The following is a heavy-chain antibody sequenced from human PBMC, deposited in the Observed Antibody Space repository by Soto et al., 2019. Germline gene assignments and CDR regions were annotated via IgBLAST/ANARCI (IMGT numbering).Heavy chain of an antibody. Sequence: ETLSLTCTVSGGSISSSSYYWGWIRQPPGKGLEWIGSIYYSGSTYYNPSLKSRVTISVDTSKNQFSLKLSSVTAADTAVYYCARLTLYGSGTVIDYWGQGTLVTVSS. CDR1: GGSISSSSYY. V-gene: IGHV4-39*01. D-gene: IGHD3-10*01. CDR3: ARLTLYGSGTVIDY. J-gene: IGHJ4*02. CDR2: IYYSGST.